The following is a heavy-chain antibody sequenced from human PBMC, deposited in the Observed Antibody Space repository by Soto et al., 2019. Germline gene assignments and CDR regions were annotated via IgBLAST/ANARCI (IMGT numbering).Heavy chain of an antibody. CDR1: GGSFSGYS. D-gene: IGHD6-13*01. Sequence: SETLSLTYAVYGGSFSGYSWSWIRQPPGKGLEWIGEINHSGSTNYNPSLKSRVTISVDTSKNQFSLKLYSLTAADTALYYCARGCTAAAGRPQSYYFDSWGQGTLVT. V-gene: IGHV4-34*01. J-gene: IGHJ4*02. CDR2: INHSGST. CDR3: ARGCTAAAGRPQSYYFDS.